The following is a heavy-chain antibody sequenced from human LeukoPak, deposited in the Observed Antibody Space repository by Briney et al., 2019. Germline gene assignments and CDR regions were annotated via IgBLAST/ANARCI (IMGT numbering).Heavy chain of an antibody. Sequence: SETLSLTCTVSGGSVSNYYWTWIQQSPRKGLDWIGYIYYTETSYNLSLKSRVTISTDTSKNQFSLKLTSATAADTAMYYCAREDYYDTNGYYPFDYWGQGTLVTVSS. V-gene: IGHV4-59*02. J-gene: IGHJ4*02. CDR1: GGSVSNYY. D-gene: IGHD3-22*01. CDR2: IYYTET. CDR3: AREDYYDTNGYYPFDY.